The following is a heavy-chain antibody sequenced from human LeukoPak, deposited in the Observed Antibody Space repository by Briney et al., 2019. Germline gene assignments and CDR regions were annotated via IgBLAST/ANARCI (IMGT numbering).Heavy chain of an antibody. D-gene: IGHD5-12*01. CDR2: ISSSGSTI. CDR1: GFTFSDYY. Sequence: GGSLRLSCAASGFTFSDYYMSWIRQAPGKGLEWVSYISSSGSTIYYAHSAKGRFTISRDNAKNSLYLQMNSLRAEDTAVYYCARDSWGSGYASSPLLLDYWGQGTLVTVSS. V-gene: IGHV3-11*01. CDR3: ARDSWGSGYASSPLLLDY. J-gene: IGHJ4*02.